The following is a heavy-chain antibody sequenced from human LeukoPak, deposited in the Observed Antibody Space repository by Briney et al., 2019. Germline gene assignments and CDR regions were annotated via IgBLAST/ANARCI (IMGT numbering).Heavy chain of an antibody. CDR1: GYTFTGYY. J-gene: IGHJ4*02. CDR2: INPNSGGT. Sequence: ASVKVSCKASGYTFTGYYMHWVRQAPGQGLEWMGWINPNSGGTNYALKFQGRVTMTRDTSISTAYMELSRLRSDDTAVYYCARDLGRAGSGSYYNVSNYWGQGTLVTVSS. V-gene: IGHV1-2*02. CDR3: ARDLGRAGSGSYYNVSNY. D-gene: IGHD3-10*01.